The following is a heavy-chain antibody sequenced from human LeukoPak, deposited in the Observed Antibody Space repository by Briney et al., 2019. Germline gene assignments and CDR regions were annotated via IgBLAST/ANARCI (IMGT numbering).Heavy chain of an antibody. CDR1: GFTFSSYA. V-gene: IGHV3-30-3*01. J-gene: IGHJ5*02. CDR3: ARGLRGKKITLLRTIVVVPAAPGNWFDP. D-gene: IGHD2-2*01. CDR2: ISYDGSNK. Sequence: PGGSLRLSCAASGFTFSSYAMHWVRQAPGKGLEWVAVISYDGSNKYYADSVKGRFTISRDNSKNTLYLQMNSLRAQDTAVYYCARGLRGKKITLLRTIVVVPAAPGNWFDPWGQGTLVTVSS.